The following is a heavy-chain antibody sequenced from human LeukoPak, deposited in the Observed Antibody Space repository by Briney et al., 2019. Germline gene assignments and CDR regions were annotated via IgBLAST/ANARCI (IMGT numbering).Heavy chain of an antibody. CDR3: ARVTGSYPLYYFDY. D-gene: IGHD1-26*01. V-gene: IGHV1-2*02. CDR2: INPNSGGT. CDR1: GGTFSSYA. Sequence: ASVKVSCKASGGTFSSYAISWVRQAPGQGLEWMGWINPNSGGTNYAQKFQGRVTMTRDTSISTAYMELSRLRSDDTAVYYCARVTGSYPLYYFDYWGQGTLVTVSS. J-gene: IGHJ4*02.